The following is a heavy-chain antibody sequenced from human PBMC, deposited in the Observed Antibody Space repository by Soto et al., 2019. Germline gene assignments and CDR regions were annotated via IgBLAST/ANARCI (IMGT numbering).Heavy chain of an antibody. CDR3: ARLRIATNNYKWCDP. J-gene: IGHJ5*02. CDR2: IYVTGAV. D-gene: IGHD2-21*01. Sequence: SETLSLTCIVSGAALSSGNYYWMWIRQVPGKGLEWIGHIYVTGAVDYNPSLRDRITISQDTSERQFSLNLRLVTAADTAVYYCARLRIATNNYKWCDPWGQGTLVTVSS. V-gene: IGHV4-31*03. CDR1: GAALSSGNYY.